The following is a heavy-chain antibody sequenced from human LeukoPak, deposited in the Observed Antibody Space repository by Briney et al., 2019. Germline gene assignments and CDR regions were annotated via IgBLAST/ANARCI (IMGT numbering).Heavy chain of an antibody. CDR3: VRGVGTTVYYYYMDV. Sequence: LGGSLRLSCAASRFTFSNHNMNWVRQAPGKGLEWVSYISSSSSTIYYADSVKGRFTISRDNAKNSLYLQMNSLRAEDTAVYYCVRGVGTTVYYYYMDVWGKGTTVTVFS. CDR1: RFTFSNHN. CDR2: ISSSSSTI. J-gene: IGHJ6*03. D-gene: IGHD1-26*01. V-gene: IGHV3-48*01.